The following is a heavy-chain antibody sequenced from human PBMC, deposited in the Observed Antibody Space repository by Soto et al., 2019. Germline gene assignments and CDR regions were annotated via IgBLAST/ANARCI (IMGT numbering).Heavy chain of an antibody. CDR1: GFTFDSYA. Sequence: EVQLLESEGGLVQPGGSLRLSCAASGFTFDSYAMSWVRQAPGKGLEWVSVISGTGGSIYYADSVKGRFTISRDNSQNTLYLQMNSLRAEDTAVYYCATTAKDTSTSHHSPQIIFDNWGQGILVTVSS. V-gene: IGHV3-23*01. D-gene: IGHD2-2*01. CDR3: ATTAKDTSTSHHSPQIIFDN. CDR2: ISGTGGSI. J-gene: IGHJ4*02.